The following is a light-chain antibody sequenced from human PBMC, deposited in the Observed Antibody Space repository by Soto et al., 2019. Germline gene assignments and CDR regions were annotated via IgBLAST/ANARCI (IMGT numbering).Light chain of an antibody. CDR3: ETWDSNILV. J-gene: IGLJ2*01. CDR2: VEPGGTY. CDR1: SGHSSYI. Sequence: QPVLTQSSSASASLGSSVKLTCTLSSGHSSYIIAWHQQQPGKAPRYLMRVEPGGTYNKGSGVPDRFSGSSSGDDRYLTISNLQIEDEADYYCETWDSNILVFGGGTKLTVL. V-gene: IGLV4-60*02.